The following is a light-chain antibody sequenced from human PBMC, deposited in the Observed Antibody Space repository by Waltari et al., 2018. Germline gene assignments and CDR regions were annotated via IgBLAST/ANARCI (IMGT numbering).Light chain of an antibody. CDR2: KAS. V-gene: IGKV1-5*03. CDR1: RSISSW. Sequence: DIQMTQSPSTLSASVGDRVTITCRASRSISSWLAWYQQKPGKAPKLLLYKASTLESGGPARFSGSASGTEFSLTISSLQPDDFATYYCQQYNSYSSWTFGQGTKVEIK. CDR3: QQYNSYSSWT. J-gene: IGKJ1*01.